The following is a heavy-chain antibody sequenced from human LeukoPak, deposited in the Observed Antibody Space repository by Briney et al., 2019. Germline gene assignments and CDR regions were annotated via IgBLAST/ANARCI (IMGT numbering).Heavy chain of an antibody. CDR2: MNPNSGNT. CDR3: ARLPKYSRPLDY. D-gene: IGHD6-6*01. Sequence: ASVRVSCTAAGYTFSSYDINGGRQATGQGLEWRGWMNPNSGNTAYAQKFQGRVTMSRDTSISTAYLELSSLRSEDTAVYYCARLPKYSRPLDYWGQGTLVTVSS. V-gene: IGHV1-8*02. CDR1: GYTFSSYD. J-gene: IGHJ4*02.